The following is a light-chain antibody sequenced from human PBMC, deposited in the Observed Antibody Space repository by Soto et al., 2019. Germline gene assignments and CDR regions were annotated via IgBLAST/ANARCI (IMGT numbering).Light chain of an antibody. CDR2: DVS. CDR3: GSYTTSSTLYV. Sequence: QSALTQPASVSGSLGQPITISCTGTSSDVGGYNYVSWYQQHPGKAPKVMIYDVSNRPSGVSNRFSGSKSGNTASLTISGLQAEDEADYYCGSYTTSSTLYVFGTGTKLTVL. V-gene: IGLV2-14*01. J-gene: IGLJ1*01. CDR1: SSDVGGYNY.